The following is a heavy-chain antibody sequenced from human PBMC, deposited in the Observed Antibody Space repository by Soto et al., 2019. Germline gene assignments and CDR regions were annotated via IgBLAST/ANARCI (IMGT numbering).Heavy chain of an antibody. Sequence: PSETLSLTCTVSGGSISSAGYYWSWMRQHPGKGLEWIGYIYYSGSTNYKPSLKSRVTISVDTSKNQFSLKLSSVSAADTAVYYCAREALHYDSSGYSSLHYGMDVWGQGTTVTVSS. CDR2: IYYSGST. V-gene: IGHV4-31*03. D-gene: IGHD3-22*01. J-gene: IGHJ6*02. CDR3: AREALHYDSSGYSSLHYGMDV. CDR1: GGSISSAGYY.